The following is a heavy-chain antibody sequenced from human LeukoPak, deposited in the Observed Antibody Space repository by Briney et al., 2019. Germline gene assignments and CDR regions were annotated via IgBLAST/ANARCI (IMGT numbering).Heavy chain of an antibody. V-gene: IGHV1-2*02. D-gene: IGHD6-19*01. CDR2: INPNSGGT. J-gene: IGHJ5*02. CDR3: ARDVSVAGTSSWFDP. Sequence: GASVKVSCKASGYTFTGYYMHWVRQAPGQGLEWMGWINPNSGGTNYAQKFQGRVTMTRDTSISTAYMELSRLRSDDTAVYYCARDVSVAGTSSWFDPWGQGTLVTVSS. CDR1: GYTFTGYY.